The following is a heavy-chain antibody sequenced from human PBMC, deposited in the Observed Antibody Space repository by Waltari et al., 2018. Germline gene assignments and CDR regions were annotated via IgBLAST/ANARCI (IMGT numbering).Heavy chain of an antibody. D-gene: IGHD2-21*02. J-gene: IGHJ4*02. CDR1: GFPFTNHW. Sequence: EVQLVESGGGLVQPGGSLRLSCSGSGFPFTNHWMSWVRQAPGKGQEWVASIKQDGSEKYYVDSMKGRFTISRDNAKNSLSLQMDSLRAEDTAVYFCARGVTTVEYWGQGTLVTVSS. V-gene: IGHV3-7*04. CDR2: IKQDGSEK. CDR3: ARGVTTVEY.